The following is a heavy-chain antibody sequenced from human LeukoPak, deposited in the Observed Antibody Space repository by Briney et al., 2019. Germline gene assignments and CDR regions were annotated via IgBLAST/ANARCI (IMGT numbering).Heavy chain of an antibody. CDR3: ARVHRLDSSGWH. V-gene: IGHV1-46*01. D-gene: IGHD6-19*01. CDR1: AYTFTTYY. Sequence: ASVTVSCKASAYTFTTYYMHWVRHAPGQGLEWMGIINPSGGSTIYAQKFQGRVTMTRDTSTSTVYMELSSLRSEDTAVYYCARVHRLDSSGWHWGQGTLVTVSS. J-gene: IGHJ4*02. CDR2: INPSGGST.